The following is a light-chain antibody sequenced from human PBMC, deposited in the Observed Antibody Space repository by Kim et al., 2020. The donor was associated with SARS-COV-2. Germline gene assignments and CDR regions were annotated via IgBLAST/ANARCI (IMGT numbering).Light chain of an antibody. J-gene: IGKJ1*01. CDR3: QQYTRTPRT. V-gene: IGKV3-20*01. CDR1: QSVSSN. CDR2: GAS. Sequence: SPGERATPSCRASQSVSSNLAWYQQKPGPPPRLLIYGASSRAAGIPDRFSGSGSGTDFTLTINRLEPEDFAVYYCQQYTRTPRTFGQGTKVDIK.